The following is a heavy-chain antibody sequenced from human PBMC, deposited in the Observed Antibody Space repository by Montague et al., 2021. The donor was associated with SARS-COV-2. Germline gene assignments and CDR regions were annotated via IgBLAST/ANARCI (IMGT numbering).Heavy chain of an antibody. J-gene: IGHJ4*02. Sequence: SETLSLTCAVSGGSISSSHWWSWVRQPPGKGPEWIGEIYHSGSTNYNPSLKSRVTISIDKSKNQFSLRLKSVTTADTAIYYCATDDEPDRPADFDYWGRGILVTVSS. CDR3: ATDDEPDRPADFDY. CDR2: IYHSGST. D-gene: IGHD1-14*01. V-gene: IGHV4-4*02. CDR1: GGSISSSHW.